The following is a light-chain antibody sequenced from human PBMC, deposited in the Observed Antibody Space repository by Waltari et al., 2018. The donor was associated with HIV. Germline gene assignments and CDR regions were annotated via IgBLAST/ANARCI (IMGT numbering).Light chain of an antibody. CDR2: TAS. Sequence: AIQMTQSPSSLSASVGDRVTITCRASQGIRNDLGWFQHKPGKAPKLLIYTASSLQSGVPSRFSGSGSDTDFTLTISNLQPEDFATYYCLQDYNYPLTFGQGTKVEIK. CDR1: QGIRND. V-gene: IGKV1-6*01. J-gene: IGKJ1*01. CDR3: LQDYNYPLT.